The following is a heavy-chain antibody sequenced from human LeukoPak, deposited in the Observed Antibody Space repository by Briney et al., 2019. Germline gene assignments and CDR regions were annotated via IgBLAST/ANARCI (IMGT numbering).Heavy chain of an antibody. CDR2: IWFDGTNK. V-gene: IGHV3-30*02. CDR3: AKDVRTEAAAMSY. CDR1: GFTFSSYG. J-gene: IGHJ4*02. D-gene: IGHD2-2*01. Sequence: PGGSLRLSYAASGFTFSSYGMHWVRQAPGKGLEGVAVIWFDGTNKYYADSVKGRFTISRESSQNTLYLQMNSLRVEDTAVYYCAKDVRTEAAAMSYWGQGSLVIVSS.